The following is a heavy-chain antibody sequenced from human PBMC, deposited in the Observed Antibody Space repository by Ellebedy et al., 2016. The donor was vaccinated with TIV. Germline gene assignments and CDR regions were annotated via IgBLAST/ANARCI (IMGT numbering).Heavy chain of an antibody. J-gene: IGHJ2*01. D-gene: IGHD6-19*01. V-gene: IGHV3-74*01. CDR1: GFTFSSYW. Sequence: PGGSLRLSCAASGFTFSSYWMHWVRQAPGKGLEWVSAISGSGGSTSYADSVKGRFTISRDNSKNTLYLQMNSLRAEDTAVYYCASARSSGWSHWYFDLWGRGTLVTVSS. CDR2: ISGSGGST. CDR3: ASARSSGWSHWYFDL.